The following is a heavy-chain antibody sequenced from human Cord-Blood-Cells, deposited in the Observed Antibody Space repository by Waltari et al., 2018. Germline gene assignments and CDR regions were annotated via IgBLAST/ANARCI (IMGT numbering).Heavy chain of an antibody. CDR1: GGTFSSYT. V-gene: IGHV1-69*08. CDR2: IIPILGIA. D-gene: IGHD4-17*01. J-gene: IGHJ2*01. CDR3: ARDNSYGDYGAWYFDL. Sequence: QVQLVQSGAEVKKPGSSVKVSSKASGGTFSSYTISWGRQAPGQGLEWMGRIIPILGIANYAQKFQGRVTITADKSTSTAYMELSSLRSEDTAVYYCARDNSYGDYGAWYFDLWGRGTLVTVSS.